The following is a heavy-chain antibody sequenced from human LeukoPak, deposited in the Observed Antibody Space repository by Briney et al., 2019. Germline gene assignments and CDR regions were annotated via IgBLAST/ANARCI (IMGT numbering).Heavy chain of an antibody. CDR1: GFAFTTSA. J-gene: IGHJ4*02. D-gene: IGHD5-18*01. Sequence: ASVKVSCKASGFAFTTSAVQWVRQARGQRLEWIGWIVVGSGYTDYAQKFQDRVTMTRDTSISTAYMELSRLSSDDTALYYCARGGYTYGGTYFDYWGQGTLVTISS. CDR2: IVVGSGYT. V-gene: IGHV1-58*01. CDR3: ARGGYTYGGTYFDY.